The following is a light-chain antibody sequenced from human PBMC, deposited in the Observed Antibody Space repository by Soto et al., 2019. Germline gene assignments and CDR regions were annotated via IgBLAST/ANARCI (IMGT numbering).Light chain of an antibody. J-gene: IGKJ5*01. CDR1: QSVDIY. V-gene: IGKV3-11*01. CDR2: DAS. Sequence: ETVLTQSPATLSLSPGERATLSCRASQSVDIYLAWYQQNPGQAPSLLIYDASNRATGIPARFSGSGSGTDFTLTICSLEPEDFAVYYCQQDRNWPPLTFGQGTRLAIK. CDR3: QQDRNWPPLT.